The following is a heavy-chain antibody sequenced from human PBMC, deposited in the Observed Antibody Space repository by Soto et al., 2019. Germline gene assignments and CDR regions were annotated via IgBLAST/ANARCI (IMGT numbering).Heavy chain of an antibody. V-gene: IGHV3-15*07. Sequence: EVQLVESGGGLVKPGGSLRLSCAASGFTFSNAWMNWVRQAPGKGLEWVGRIKSKTDGGTTDYAAPVEGRFTISRDDSKNTLYLQMNSLKTEDTAVYYCTTSPFTMIVVVFGWGQGTLVTVSS. CDR1: GFTFSNAW. CDR3: TTSPFTMIVVVFG. J-gene: IGHJ4*02. CDR2: IKSKTDGGTT. D-gene: IGHD3-22*01.